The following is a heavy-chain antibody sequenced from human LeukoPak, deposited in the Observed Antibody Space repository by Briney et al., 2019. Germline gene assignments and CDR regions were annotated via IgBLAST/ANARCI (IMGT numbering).Heavy chain of an antibody. Sequence: GGSLRLSCAASGFTFSSFNMNWVRQAPGKGLEWVSYISSSSSTIYYRDSVKGRFTISRDNAKNSLYLQMSSQRDEDTAVYYCARGSSLDNWGQGALVTVSS. CDR2: ISSSSSTI. D-gene: IGHD3-16*02. V-gene: IGHV3-48*02. J-gene: IGHJ4*02. CDR3: ARGSSLDN. CDR1: GFTFSSFN.